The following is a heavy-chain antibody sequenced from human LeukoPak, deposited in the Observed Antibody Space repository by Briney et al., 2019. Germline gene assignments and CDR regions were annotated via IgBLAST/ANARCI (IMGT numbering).Heavy chain of an antibody. CDR1: GGSISSGDYY. V-gene: IGHV4-30-4*01. Sequence: PSETLSLTCTVSGGSISSGDYYWSWIRQPPGKSLEWIGYTYYSGSTYYNPSLKSRVTISVDTSKNQFSLKLSSVTAADTAVYYCARDSKDYYDSSGLDAFDIWGQGTMVTVSS. J-gene: IGHJ3*02. CDR3: ARDSKDYYDSSGLDAFDI. CDR2: TYYSGST. D-gene: IGHD3-22*01.